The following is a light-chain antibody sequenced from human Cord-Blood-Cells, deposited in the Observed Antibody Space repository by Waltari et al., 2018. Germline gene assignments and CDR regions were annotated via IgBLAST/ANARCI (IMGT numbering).Light chain of an antibody. CDR3: QQSYSTPYT. CDR2: AAS. Sequence: DIQMTQSPSSLSASVGDRVTITGRASQSISSYLNWYQQKPGKAPKLLIYAASSLQSGVASRFSGSGSGTDCTRASSSLQPEDFATYYCQQSYSTPYTFGQGTKREIK. V-gene: IGKV1-39*01. CDR1: QSISSY. J-gene: IGKJ2*01.